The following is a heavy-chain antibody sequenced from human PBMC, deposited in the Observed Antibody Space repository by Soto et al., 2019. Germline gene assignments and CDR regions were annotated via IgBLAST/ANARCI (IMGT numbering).Heavy chain of an antibody. CDR1: VFTFSSYG. Sequence: PGGSLRLSCAASVFTFSSYGMHWVRQAPGKGLEWVAVIWYDGSNKYYADSVKGRFTISRDNSKNTLYLQMNSLRAEDTAVYYCARDIISGWYRLGSYFDYWGQGTLVTVSS. J-gene: IGHJ4*02. D-gene: IGHD6-19*01. V-gene: IGHV3-33*01. CDR3: ARDIISGWYRLGSYFDY. CDR2: IWYDGSNK.